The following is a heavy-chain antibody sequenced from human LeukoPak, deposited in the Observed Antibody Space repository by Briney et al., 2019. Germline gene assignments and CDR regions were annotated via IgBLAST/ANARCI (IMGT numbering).Heavy chain of an antibody. CDR1: GGTFSSYA. J-gene: IGHJ3*02. CDR2: IIPILGIA. D-gene: IGHD3-10*01. Sequence: ASVKLSGKASGGTFSSYAISWVRQAPGQGLEWRGRIIPILGIANYAQKFQGRGTITADKSTSTAYMELSSLRSEDTAVYYCAGWGSRAPDAFDIWGQGTMVTVSS. CDR3: AGWGSRAPDAFDI. V-gene: IGHV1-69*04.